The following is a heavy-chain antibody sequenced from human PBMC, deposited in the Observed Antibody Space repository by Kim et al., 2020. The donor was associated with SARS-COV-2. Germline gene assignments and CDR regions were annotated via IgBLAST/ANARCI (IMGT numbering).Heavy chain of an antibody. J-gene: IGHJ4*02. CDR3: ARRKSMVQGSPHFAY. CDR1: GGSVSSSYYY. V-gene: IGHV4-39*02. Sequence: ETLSLTCTVSGGSVSSSYYYWGWIRQPPGKGLDWTGSVYYSGSAYYNPSLKSRVTISLDTSKNHFSLKLSSVTAADTAVYYCARRKSMVQGSPHFAYWGQGTLVTLSS. D-gene: IGHD3-10*01. CDR2: VYYSGSA.